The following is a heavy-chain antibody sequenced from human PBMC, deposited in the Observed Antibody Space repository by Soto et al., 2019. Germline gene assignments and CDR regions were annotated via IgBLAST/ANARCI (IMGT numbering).Heavy chain of an antibody. V-gene: IGHV3-30-3*01. CDR3: ARGGGGKWEP. CDR1: GFTFSSST. CDR2: ISSDENNK. J-gene: IGHJ4*02. Sequence: QVQLVESGGGVVQPGRSLRLSCAASGFTFSSSTMYWVRQAPGKGLEWVAIISSDENNKYCADSVKGRFFISRDNSKNTLYLQINSLRPEDTAVYYCARGGGGKWEPWGQGTLVTVSS. D-gene: IGHD1-26*01.